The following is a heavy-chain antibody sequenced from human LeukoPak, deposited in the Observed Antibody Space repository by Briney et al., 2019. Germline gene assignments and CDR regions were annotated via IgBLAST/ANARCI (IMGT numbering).Heavy chain of an antibody. CDR3: AREPLRGATIWLTLDY. V-gene: IGHV1-69*13. CDR2: IIPIFGTA. D-gene: IGHD1-26*01. J-gene: IGHJ4*02. CDR1: GGTCSSYA. Sequence: SVKVSGKASGGTCSSYAISWVRQAPGQGLEWMGGIIPIFGTANYAQKFQGRVTITADESTSTAYMELSSLRSEDTAVYYCAREPLRGATIWLTLDYWGQGTLVTVSS.